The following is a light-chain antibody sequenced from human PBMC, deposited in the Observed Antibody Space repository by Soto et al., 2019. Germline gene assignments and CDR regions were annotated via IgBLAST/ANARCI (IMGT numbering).Light chain of an antibody. Sequence: DIPMTQSPSSLSASVGDRVTITCRASQDINIYLNWYQQRPGKAPNLFIYTASSLQSGVPSRFSGSGSGTDFSLTITSLQPEDFATYCCQQSHSTPLTFGGGTKVEIK. CDR1: QDINIY. CDR2: TAS. V-gene: IGKV1-39*01. J-gene: IGKJ4*01. CDR3: QQSHSTPLT.